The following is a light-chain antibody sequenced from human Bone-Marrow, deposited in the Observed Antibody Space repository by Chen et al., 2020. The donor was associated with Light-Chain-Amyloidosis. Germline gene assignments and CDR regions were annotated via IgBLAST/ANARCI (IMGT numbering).Light chain of an antibody. V-gene: IGKV3-20*01. CDR1: QTISSNY. CDR2: GSS. CDR3: QQYGTSPLT. J-gene: IGKJ4*01. Sequence: EIVLTQSPGTLSLSPGDGANLSCRASQTISSNYLTWYQQKFGQAPRLLIYGSSSSATGIPGRFSGSGSGTDFTLTINRLEPEDFAMYYCQQYGTSPLTFGGGTKVEIK.